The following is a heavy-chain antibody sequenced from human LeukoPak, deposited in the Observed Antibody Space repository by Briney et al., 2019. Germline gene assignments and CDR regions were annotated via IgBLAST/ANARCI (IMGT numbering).Heavy chain of an antibody. J-gene: IGHJ4*02. Sequence: ASVKVSCKASGYTFTSYDINWVRQATGQGLEWMGWMNPNSGNTGYAQKFQGRVTMTRNTSISTAYMELSSLRSEDTAVYYCARGRVGATSTGFDYWGQGTLVTVSS. CDR1: GYTFTSYD. D-gene: IGHD1-26*01. CDR3: ARGRVGATSTGFDY. CDR2: MNPNSGNT. V-gene: IGHV1-8*01.